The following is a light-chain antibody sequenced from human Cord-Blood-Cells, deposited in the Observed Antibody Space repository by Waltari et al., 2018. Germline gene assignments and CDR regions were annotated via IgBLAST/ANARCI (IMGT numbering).Light chain of an antibody. CDR3: QSADSSGTYVV. J-gene: IGLJ2*01. V-gene: IGLV3-25*02. CDR2: KDS. Sequence: SYELTQPPSVSVSPGPTARITSSGAALPKQYAYWYQQKPGQAPVLVIYKDSERHSGIHGRFSGSSSGTTVTLTISGVQAEDEADYYCQSADSSGTYVVFGGGTKLTVL. CDR1: ALPKQY.